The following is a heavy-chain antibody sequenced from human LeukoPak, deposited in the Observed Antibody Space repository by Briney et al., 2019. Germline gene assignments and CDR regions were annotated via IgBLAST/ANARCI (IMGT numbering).Heavy chain of an antibody. CDR3: ARSFDNDSSVDY. CDR1: GGSISSCDYY. J-gene: IGHJ4*02. Sequence: SQTLSLTCTVSGGSISSCDYYWGWIRQPPGKGLEWIGYIYYSRSTYYNPSLKSRVTISVDTSKNQFSLKLSSVTAADTAVYYCARSFDNDSSVDYWGQGTLVTVSS. V-gene: IGHV4-30-4*01. D-gene: IGHD3-22*01. CDR2: IYYSRST.